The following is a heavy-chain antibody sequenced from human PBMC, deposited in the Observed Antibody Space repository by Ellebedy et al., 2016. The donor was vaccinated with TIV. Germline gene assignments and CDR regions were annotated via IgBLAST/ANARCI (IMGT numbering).Heavy chain of an antibody. CDR2: ISPYTGDS. CDR3: AREMVQGMVSRYLWFDY. V-gene: IGHV1-18*04. D-gene: IGHD2-8*01. Sequence: ASVKVSCKTSGYTFSSYIISWIRQAPGHGLEWMGWISPYTGDSDYAQKFQGRVTLTTDTSTSTAYLELRSLGSDATAVYYCAREMVQGMVSRYLWFDYWGQGTLVTGSS. J-gene: IGHJ4*02. CDR1: GYTFSSYI.